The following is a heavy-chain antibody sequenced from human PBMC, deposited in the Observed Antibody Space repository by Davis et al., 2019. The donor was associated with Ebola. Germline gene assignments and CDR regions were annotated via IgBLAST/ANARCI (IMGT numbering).Heavy chain of an antibody. J-gene: IGHJ4*02. CDR2: IYYSGTT. CDR3: ARDFDY. CDR1: GFTFSDYY. Sequence: GSLRLSCAASGFTFSDYYMSWIRQPPGKGLEWIGYIYYSGTTTYNPSLKSRVTISLDTSRNQFSLQLTSVTAADTAVYYCARDFDYWGQGTLVTVSS. V-gene: IGHV4-59*01.